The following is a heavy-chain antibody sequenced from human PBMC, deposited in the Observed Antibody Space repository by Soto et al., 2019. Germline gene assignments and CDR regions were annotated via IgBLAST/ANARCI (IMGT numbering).Heavy chain of an antibody. CDR2: INHSGNA. Sequence: PSETLSLTCAVYGGSFSGYIWTWIRQTPGKGLQWIGQINHSGNAIYNPSLKNRVTISIMSNNQFSLEMSSVTAADTAVYYCATQEVGGTYVYTFDPWGQGTLVTVSS. V-gene: IGHV4-34*01. CDR3: ATQEVGGTYVYTFDP. D-gene: IGHD1-26*01. CDR1: GGSFSGYI. J-gene: IGHJ5*02.